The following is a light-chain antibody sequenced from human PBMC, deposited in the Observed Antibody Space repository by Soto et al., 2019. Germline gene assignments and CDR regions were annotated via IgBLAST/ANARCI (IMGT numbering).Light chain of an antibody. V-gene: IGKV3-15*01. Sequence: EIVMTQSPATLSVSPGARGTLSCRASQSISSNLAWYQQKPGQAPRLLIYGASTRATGFPARFSGSGSGTEFTLTITSLQSEDFAVYYCQQYNNWPYTFGQGTKLEIK. CDR3: QQYNNWPYT. CDR1: QSISSN. J-gene: IGKJ2*01. CDR2: GAS.